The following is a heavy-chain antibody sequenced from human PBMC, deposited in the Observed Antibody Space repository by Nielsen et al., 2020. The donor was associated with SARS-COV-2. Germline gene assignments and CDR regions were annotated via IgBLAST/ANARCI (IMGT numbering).Heavy chain of an antibody. Sequence: SLNSSWAAAGSTSGDAIIQWVRDASGRGLERGGSIRSNYATGYAASVEGRFTISRDDSTNTANLQMNSLKTEDTAVYYCTRLVGDYDGSGSYYTNPGMDVWGQGTTVTVSS. V-gene: IGHV3-73*01. CDR3: TRLVGDYDGSGSYYTNPGMDV. D-gene: IGHD3-10*01. CDR1: GSTSGDAI. CDR2: IRSNYAT. J-gene: IGHJ6*02.